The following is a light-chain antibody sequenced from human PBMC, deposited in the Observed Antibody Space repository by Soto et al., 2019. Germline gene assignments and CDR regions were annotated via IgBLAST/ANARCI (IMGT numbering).Light chain of an antibody. Sequence: DIVLRQSPGTLSLSPGERATLSCRASQSVSSSYLAWYQQKPGQAPRLLIYDASSRATGIPDRFSGGGSGTDCTLTISRLQPEDCAVYYCQQFSSYPLTFGGGTKVDI. CDR3: QQFSSYPLT. V-gene: IGKV3-20*01. CDR2: DAS. J-gene: IGKJ4*01. CDR1: QSVSSSY.